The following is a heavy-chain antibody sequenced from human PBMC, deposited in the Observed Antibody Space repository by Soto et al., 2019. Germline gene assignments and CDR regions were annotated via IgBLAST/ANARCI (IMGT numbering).Heavy chain of an antibody. CDR1: GGSISSSSYY. V-gene: IGHV4-39*01. CDR2: IYYSGST. J-gene: IGHJ4*02. Sequence: QLQLQESGPGLVKPSETLSLTCTVSGGSISSSSYYWGWIRQPPGKGLEWIGSIYYSGSTYYNPSLESRVTIAVDTSKNQFSLKLSSVTAADTAVYYCARGKRGGTMIRGVVDWGQGTLVTVSS. CDR3: ARGKRGGTMIRGVVD. D-gene: IGHD3-10*01.